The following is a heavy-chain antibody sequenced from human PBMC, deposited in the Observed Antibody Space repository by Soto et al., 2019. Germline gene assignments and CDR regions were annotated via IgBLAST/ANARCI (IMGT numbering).Heavy chain of an antibody. J-gene: IGHJ4*02. CDR2: INPSGGST. CDR3: ARDKRILTGLYYFDY. Sequence: ASVKVSCKASGYTFTSYYMHWVRQAPGQGLEWMGIINPSGGSTSYAQKFQGRVTMTRDTSTSTVYMELSSLRSEDTAVYYCARDKRILTGLYYFDYWGQGTLVTVSS. D-gene: IGHD3-9*01. CDR1: GYTFTSYY. V-gene: IGHV1-46*03.